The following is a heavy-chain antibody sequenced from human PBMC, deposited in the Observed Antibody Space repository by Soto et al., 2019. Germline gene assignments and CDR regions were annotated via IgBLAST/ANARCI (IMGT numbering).Heavy chain of an antibody. V-gene: IGHV4-38-2*02. CDR3: ARDRNSGSRPDAFGL. D-gene: IGHD1-26*01. Sequence: SETLSLTCTVSDYSIGSGYYWGWIRQPPGKGLEWTGSIIHSGNTNYNPSLKSRVTMSVDTSKNQFSLKLSSVIAADTAVYYCARDRNSGSRPDAFGLRGKGTMVTVSS. CDR2: IIHSGNT. CDR1: DYSIGSGYY. J-gene: IGHJ3*01.